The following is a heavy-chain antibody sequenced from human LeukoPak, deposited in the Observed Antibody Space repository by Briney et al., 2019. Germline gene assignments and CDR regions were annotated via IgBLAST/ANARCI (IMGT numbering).Heavy chain of an antibody. CDR1: EFTFRRNL. CDR3: ARDRELVLNY. Sequence: GGSLRLSCAASEFTFRRNLMSWVRQPPGKGLEWVATMKYDENEKYYLASVEGRFTVSRDNEKNSLDLQMTSLRAEDTAVYYCARDRELVLNYWGQGTLVTVSS. CDR2: MKYDENEK. V-gene: IGHV3-7*03. J-gene: IGHJ4*02. D-gene: IGHD6-13*01.